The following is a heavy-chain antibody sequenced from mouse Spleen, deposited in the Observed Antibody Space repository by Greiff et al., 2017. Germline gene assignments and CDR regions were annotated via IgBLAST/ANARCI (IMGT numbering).Heavy chain of an antibody. J-gene: IGHJ3*01. Sequence: EVMLVESEGGLVQPGSSMKLSCTASGFTISDYYMAWVRQVPEKGLEWVANINYDGSSTYYLDSLKSRFIISRDNAKNILYLQMSSLKSEDTATYYCARVDGNYVAAYWGQGTLVTVSA. D-gene: IGHD2-1*01. CDR1: GFTISDYY. CDR3: ARVDGNYVAAY. CDR2: INYDGSST. V-gene: IGHV5-16*01.